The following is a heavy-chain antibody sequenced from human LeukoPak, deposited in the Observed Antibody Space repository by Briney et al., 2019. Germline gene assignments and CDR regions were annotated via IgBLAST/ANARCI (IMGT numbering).Heavy chain of an antibody. CDR3: AREGFDY. V-gene: IGHV1-8*03. Sequence: ASVKVSCKASGYTFNNYDINWVRQATGQGLEWMGYMNPNSGNTGYAQKFQGRVTITKNTSISTAYMELSSLRSEDTAVYYCAREGFDYWGQGTLVTVSS. J-gene: IGHJ4*02. CDR1: GYTFNNYD. CDR2: MNPNSGNT.